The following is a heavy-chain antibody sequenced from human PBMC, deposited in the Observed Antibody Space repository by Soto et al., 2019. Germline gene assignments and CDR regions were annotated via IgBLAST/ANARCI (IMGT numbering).Heavy chain of an antibody. J-gene: IGHJ3*01. CDR2: IFYSGYT. CDR3: AYSTGWYRHDV. V-gene: IGHV4-4*02. CDR1: GDSISNSRW. Sequence: QVQLQESCPGLVKPSRTLSLTCAVSGDSISNSRWWTWVRQPPGKGLEWIGDIFYSGYTNYNQSLKSRVFISVDKSQNQFSLKVSSVTAADMAVYYCAYSTGWYRHDVWGQGTLVTVSS. D-gene: IGHD6-19*01.